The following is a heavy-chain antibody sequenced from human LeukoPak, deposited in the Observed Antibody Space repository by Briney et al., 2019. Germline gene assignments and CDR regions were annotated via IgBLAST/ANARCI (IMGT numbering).Heavy chain of an antibody. D-gene: IGHD3-3*01. J-gene: IGHJ4*02. V-gene: IGHV3-30*02. CDR3: ARVNRGVGVFPQY. Sequence: GGSLRLSCAASGFTFSSYGMHWFRQAPGKGLEWVAFIRYDGSNQYYADSVKGRFTISRDNSKNTLYLQMNSLRAEDTAVYYCARVNRGVGVFPQYWGQGTLVTVSS. CDR1: GFTFSSYG. CDR2: IRYDGSNQ.